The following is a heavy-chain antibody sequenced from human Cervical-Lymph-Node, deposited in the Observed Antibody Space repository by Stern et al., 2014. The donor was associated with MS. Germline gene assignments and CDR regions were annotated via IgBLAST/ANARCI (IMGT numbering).Heavy chain of an antibody. CDR2: ISGGGGDT. CDR3: AKYCTGGDCPSYYYGLDV. V-gene: IGHV3-23*04. D-gene: IGHD2-21*02. Sequence: EVHLVESGGGLVQPGGSLRLSCAASGFTFGSFAMNWVRQAPGKGLEWVSGISGGGGDTYYAECVKGRFTISRDNSKNTLHLQMNSLRADDTAVYHCAKYCTGGDCPSYYYGLDVWGRGTTVTVSS. CDR1: GFTFGSFA. J-gene: IGHJ6*02.